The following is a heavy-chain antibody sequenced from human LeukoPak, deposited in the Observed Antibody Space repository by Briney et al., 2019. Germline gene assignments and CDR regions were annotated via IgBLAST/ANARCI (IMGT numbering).Heavy chain of an antibody. V-gene: IGHV3-30*02. J-gene: IGHJ4*02. D-gene: IGHD1-26*01. Sequence: PGGSLKLSCAASGFTFSSYGMHWVRQAPGRGLDGVGFIRYDGSDKYYADSVKGRFTISRDNPKNTLYLQVNSLRAEDTAVYYCAKDSWEVGATSEIDYWGQGTLVTVSS. CDR3: AKDSWEVGATSEIDY. CDR2: IRYDGSDK. CDR1: GFTFSSYG.